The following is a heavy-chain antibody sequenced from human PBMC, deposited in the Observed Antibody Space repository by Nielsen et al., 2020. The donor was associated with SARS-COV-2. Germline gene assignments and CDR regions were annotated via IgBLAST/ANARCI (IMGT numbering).Heavy chain of an antibody. CDR3: ARGGYSYGYGNYYYGMDV. CDR2: IYYSGST. Sequence: SETLSLTCAVYGGSFSGYYWSWIRQPPGKGLEWIGSIYYSGSTYYNPSLKSRVTISVDTSKNQFSLKLSSVTAADTAVYYCARGGYSYGYGNYYYGMDVWGQGTTVTVSS. CDR1: GGSFSGYY. J-gene: IGHJ6*02. V-gene: IGHV4-34*01. D-gene: IGHD5-18*01.